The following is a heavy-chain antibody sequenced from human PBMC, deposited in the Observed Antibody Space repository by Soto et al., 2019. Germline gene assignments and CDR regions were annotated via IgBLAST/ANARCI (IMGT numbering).Heavy chain of an antibody. Sequence: PEGSLRLSCAASGFTFSSYGMHWVRQALGKGLECVAVISYDGSNKYYADSVKGRFTISRDNSKNTLYLQMNSLRAEDTAVYYCATSGSYGPYYFDYWGQGTLVTVSS. CDR1: GFTFSSYG. V-gene: IGHV3-30*03. J-gene: IGHJ4*02. CDR2: ISYDGSNK. CDR3: ATSGSYGPYYFDY. D-gene: IGHD1-26*01.